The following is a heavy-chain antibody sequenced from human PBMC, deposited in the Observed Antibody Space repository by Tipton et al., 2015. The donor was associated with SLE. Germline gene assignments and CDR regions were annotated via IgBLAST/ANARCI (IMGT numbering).Heavy chain of an antibody. J-gene: IGHJ4*02. Sequence: TLSLTCTVSGGSISSGSYYWSWIRQPAGKGLEWIGHIYATGITNYNPSLKSRVTISVDTSKNQFSLKLSSVTVEDTAVYYCARQGTGFGSGRDDYWGQGILVTVSS. CDR3: ARQGTGFGSGRDDY. CDR2: IYATGIT. CDR1: GGSISSGSYY. D-gene: IGHD1-14*01. V-gene: IGHV4-61*09.